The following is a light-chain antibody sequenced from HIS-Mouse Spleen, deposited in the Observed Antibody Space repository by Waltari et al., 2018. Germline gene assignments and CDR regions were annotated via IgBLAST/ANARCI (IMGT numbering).Light chain of an antibody. CDR2: KDS. J-gene: IGLJ2*01. CDR3: QSADSSGTYVV. CDR1: AFPKQY. Sequence: SYELTQPPSVSVSPGQTARLTFPGDAFPKQYAYGYQQKPGQAPALGIYKDSERPSGIPERFSGSSSGTTVTLTISGVQAEDEADYYCQSADSSGTYVVFGGGTKLTVL. V-gene: IGLV3-25*03.